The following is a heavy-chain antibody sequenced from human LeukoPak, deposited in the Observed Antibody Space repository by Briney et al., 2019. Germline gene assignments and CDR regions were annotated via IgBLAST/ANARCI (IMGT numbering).Heavy chain of an antibody. J-gene: IGHJ4*02. CDR1: GFTFNTYD. D-gene: IGHD3-16*01. Sequence: GGTLRLSCAASGFTFNTYDMSWVRQAPGKGLEWVSGVSGSGGSTYYADSVKGRFTISRDNSKNTLYLQMNSLRAEDTAVYYCAKVRAPLWGKDYWGQGTRVAVSP. V-gene: IGHV3-23*01. CDR3: AKVRAPLWGKDY. CDR2: VSGSGGST.